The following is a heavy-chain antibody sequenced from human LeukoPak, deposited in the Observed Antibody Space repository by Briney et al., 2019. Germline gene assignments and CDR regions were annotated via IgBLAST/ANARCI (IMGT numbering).Heavy chain of an antibody. CDR1: GFTFSSYA. CDR2: ISGSGGST. J-gene: IGHJ4*02. CDR3: AKDDAPLSIVATMGNDY. Sequence: GGSLRLSCAASGFTFSSYAMSWVRQAPGKGLEWVSAISGSGGSTYYADSVKGRFTISRDNSKNTLYLQMNSLRAEDTAVYYCAKDDAPLSIVATMGNDYWGQGTLVTVSS. V-gene: IGHV3-23*01. D-gene: IGHD5-12*01.